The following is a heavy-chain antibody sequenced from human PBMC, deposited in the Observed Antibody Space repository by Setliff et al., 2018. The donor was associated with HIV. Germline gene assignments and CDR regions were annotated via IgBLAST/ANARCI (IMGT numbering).Heavy chain of an antibody. CDR1: GFTFSTYW. J-gene: IGHJ4*02. V-gene: IGHV3-7*01. Sequence: PGESLKISCAASGFTFSTYWMSWVRQAPGKGPEWVANIQKDGSEKHYVDSVKGRFTISRDNAKNSLYLQMNSLRAEDTALYYCARLGKHDAGIFDYWGQGTLVTVPQ. CDR2: IQKDGSEK. D-gene: IGHD1-1*01. CDR3: ARLGKHDAGIFDY.